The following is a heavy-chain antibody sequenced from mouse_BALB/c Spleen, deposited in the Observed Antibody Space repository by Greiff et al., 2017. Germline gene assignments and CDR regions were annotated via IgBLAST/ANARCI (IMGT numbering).Heavy chain of an antibody. CDR2: IYPGDGDT. CDR1: GYAFSSYW. V-gene: IGHV1-80*01. Sequence: QVQLKESGAELVRPGSSVKISCKASGYAFSSYWMNWVKQRPGQGLEWIGQIYPGDGDTNYNGKFKGKATLTADKSSSTAYMQLSSLTSEDSAVYFCARSGANYFDYWGQGTTLKSPQ. J-gene: IGHJ2*01. CDR3: ARSGANYFDY. D-gene: IGHD4-1*01.